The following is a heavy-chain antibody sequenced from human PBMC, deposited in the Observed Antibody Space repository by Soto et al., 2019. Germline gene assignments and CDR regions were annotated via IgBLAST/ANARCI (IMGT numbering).Heavy chain of an antibody. D-gene: IGHD2-2*01. CDR2: IYYSGTT. CDR1: GGSFSRPGSY. J-gene: IGHJ5*02. Sequence: SETLSLTCSITGGSFSRPGSYWSWIRQHPGKGLEWIGYIYYSGTTYYNPSLKSRVTISVDTSKNQFSLKLSSVSAADTALYYCARCSLVVVPAPGFDPWGRGTLVTVSS. V-gene: IGHV4-31*03. CDR3: ARCSLVVVPAPGFDP.